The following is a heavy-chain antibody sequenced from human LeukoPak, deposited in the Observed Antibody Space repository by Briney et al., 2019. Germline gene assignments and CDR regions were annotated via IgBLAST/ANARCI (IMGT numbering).Heavy chain of an antibody. Sequence: GGSLRLSCAASGFSFKDYYFSWIRKAPGKGLEWVSFINVNGGAMYYADFVKGRFTISRDNAKSSLYLEMNSLRVEDTAVYYCARVPRILAAGSYYFDYWGQGSLVTVSS. CDR3: ARVPRILAAGSYYFDY. D-gene: IGHD6-13*01. V-gene: IGHV3-11*01. J-gene: IGHJ4*02. CDR2: INVNGGAM. CDR1: GFSFKDYY.